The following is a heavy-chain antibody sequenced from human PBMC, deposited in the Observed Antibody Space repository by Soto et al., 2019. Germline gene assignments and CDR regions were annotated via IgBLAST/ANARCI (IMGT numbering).Heavy chain of an antibody. D-gene: IGHD2-2*01. Sequence: GGSLRLSCAASGFTFSSYGMHWVRQAPGKGLEWVSIISFTGDSRYYADSVKDRFTISRDNSQNTLYLQMNSLRAEDTAVYYCAKKSCSSPGCPYGMDVWGQGTTVTVSS. CDR1: GFTFSSYG. CDR3: AKKSCSSPGCPYGMDV. CDR2: ISFTGDSR. J-gene: IGHJ6*02. V-gene: IGHV3-23*01.